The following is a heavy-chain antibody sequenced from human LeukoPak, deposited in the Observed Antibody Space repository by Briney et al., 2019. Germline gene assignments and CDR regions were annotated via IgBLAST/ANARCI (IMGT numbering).Heavy chain of an antibody. CDR1: GGSISSSSYY. J-gene: IGHJ4*02. D-gene: IGHD3-22*01. Sequence: SETLSPTCTVSGGSISSSSYYWSWIRQPPGKGLEWIGYIYYSGSTNYNPSLKSRVTISVETSKNQFSLKLSSVTAADTAVYYCARVTGYMIEDYFDYWGQGTLVTVSS. CDR3: ARVTGYMIEDYFDY. CDR2: IYYSGST. V-gene: IGHV4-61*01.